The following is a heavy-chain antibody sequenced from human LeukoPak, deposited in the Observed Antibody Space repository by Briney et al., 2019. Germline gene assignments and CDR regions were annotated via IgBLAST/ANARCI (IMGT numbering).Heavy chain of an antibody. D-gene: IGHD3-22*01. V-gene: IGHV1-18*04. CDR1: GYTFTGYY. CDR2: ISAYNGNT. CDR3: ARDLDYARYYYDSSGYYSPFDY. J-gene: IGHJ4*02. Sequence: ASVKVSCKASGYTFTGYYMHWVRQAPGQGLEWMGWISAYNGNTNYAQKLQGRVTMTTDTSTSTAYMELRSLRSDDTAVYYCARDLDYARYYYDSSGYYSPFDYWGQGTLVTVSS.